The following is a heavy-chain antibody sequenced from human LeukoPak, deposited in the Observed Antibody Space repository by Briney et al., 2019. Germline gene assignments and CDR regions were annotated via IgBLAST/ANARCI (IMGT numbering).Heavy chain of an antibody. D-gene: IGHD6-13*01. CDR3: ARHSSSWYSGAFDI. Sequence: GGSLRLSCAASGFTFSSYWMSWVRQAPGKGLEWVANIKQDGSEKYYVDSVKGRFTISRDNAKNSPYLQMNSLRAEDTAVYYCARHSSSWYSGAFDIWGQGTMVTVSS. CDR1: GFTFSSYW. V-gene: IGHV3-7*01. J-gene: IGHJ3*02. CDR2: IKQDGSEK.